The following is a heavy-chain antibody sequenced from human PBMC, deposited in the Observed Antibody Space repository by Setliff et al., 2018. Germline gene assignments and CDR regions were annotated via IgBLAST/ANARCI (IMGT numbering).Heavy chain of an antibody. CDR2: IFPGDSDA. Sequence: GESLKISCQGSGYIFTNYWIGWVRHRPGKGLEWMGIIFPGDSDARYSPSFQGQVTISVDKSINTAYLQWTSLKAPDTAIYYCARHGDLASAGSGGHNWFNPWGQGTLVTVSS. CDR3: ARHGDLASAGSGGHNWFNP. J-gene: IGHJ5*02. D-gene: IGHD6-13*01. CDR1: GYIFTNYW. V-gene: IGHV5-51*01.